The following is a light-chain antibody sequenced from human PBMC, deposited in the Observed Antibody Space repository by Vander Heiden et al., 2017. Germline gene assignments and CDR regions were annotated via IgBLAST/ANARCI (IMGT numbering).Light chain of an antibody. CDR3: LHTYTAPRT. Sequence: DIQMTQSPSSLSASVGDRVTITCRASQSISRYLNWYQHKPGKAPKLLIYGVSSLQTGVPSRFSGSGSGTDFTLTVASLQPEDFATYYCLHTYTAPRTFGQGTKVEIK. V-gene: IGKV1-39*01. CDR1: QSISRY. CDR2: GVS. J-gene: IGKJ1*01.